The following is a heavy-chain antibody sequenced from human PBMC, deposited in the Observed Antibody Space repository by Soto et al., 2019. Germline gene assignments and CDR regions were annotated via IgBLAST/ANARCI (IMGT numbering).Heavy chain of an antibody. CDR2: ISAHNGNT. CDR3: ARGRYGDY. J-gene: IGHJ4*02. CDR1: GYAFTTYG. Sequence: QVHLVQSGAEVKKPGASVKVSCKGSGYAFTTYGITWVRQAPGQGLEWMGWISAHNGNTNYAQKLQVRVTVTRDTSTSTAYMELRSLRSDDTAAYYFARGRYGDYWGQGALVTVSS. D-gene: IGHD1-1*01. V-gene: IGHV1-18*01.